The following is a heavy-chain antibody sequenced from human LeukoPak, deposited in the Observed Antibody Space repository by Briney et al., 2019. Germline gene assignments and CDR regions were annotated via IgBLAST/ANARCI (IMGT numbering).Heavy chain of an antibody. Sequence: GGSLRLSCAASGFTFSSHAMHWVGQAPGKGLEGVAVISTDGSRQYYADSVKGRFAISRDNSKSTLHVQMSSLRPEDTAVYNCARDVTGSYTFDYWGQGSLVTVSS. CDR3: ARDVTGSYTFDY. J-gene: IGHJ4*02. V-gene: IGHV3-30*09. D-gene: IGHD1-26*01. CDR1: GFTFSSHA. CDR2: ISTDGSRQ.